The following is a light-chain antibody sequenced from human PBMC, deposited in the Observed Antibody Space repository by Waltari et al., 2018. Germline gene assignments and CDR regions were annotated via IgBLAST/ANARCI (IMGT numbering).Light chain of an antibody. CDR1: SRDVGSYNL. CDR2: DVS. V-gene: IGLV2-23*02. CDR3: CSYAGNYIFHV. Sequence: QSALTQPASVSGSPGQSITISCPGTSRDVGSYNLVSWYQQHPGEAPKLMIYDVSKRPSGVPDRFSGSKSGNTASLNISGLQAEDDADYYCCSYAGNYIFHVFGTGTKVTVL. J-gene: IGLJ1*01.